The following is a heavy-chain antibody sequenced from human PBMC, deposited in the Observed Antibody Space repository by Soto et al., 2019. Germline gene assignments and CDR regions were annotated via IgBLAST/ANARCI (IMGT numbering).Heavy chain of an antibody. D-gene: IGHD6-13*01. CDR1: VCTFTSYE. CDR3: ARKGRSMRANWCDP. Sequence: QVQLVQSGAEVKKPGASVKLSCNASVCTFTSYEINWVRQATGQVVEGMGWMNPNSGNTGYEQKFQGRVTKTRNTSISTDYMELSSMRSEDTAVYYCARKGRSMRANWCDPWGQGTLVTVSS. V-gene: IGHV1-8*01. CDR2: MNPNSGNT. J-gene: IGHJ5*02.